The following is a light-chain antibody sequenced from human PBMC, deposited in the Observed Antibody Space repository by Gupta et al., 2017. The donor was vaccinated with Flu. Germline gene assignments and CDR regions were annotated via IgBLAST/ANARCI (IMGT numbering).Light chain of an antibody. V-gene: IGLV3-10*01. CDR2: EDT. J-gene: IGLJ3*02. CDR3: FTTDNSGNLRL. Sequence: SYELTQPPSVSVSPGQTARITCSGDALPKKYAYWYQQKSGQAPVLVIYEDTKRPSGIPARFSGSTSGTVASLTISEAQVDDEADYYCFTTDNSGNLRLFGGGTKLTVL. CDR1: ALPKKY.